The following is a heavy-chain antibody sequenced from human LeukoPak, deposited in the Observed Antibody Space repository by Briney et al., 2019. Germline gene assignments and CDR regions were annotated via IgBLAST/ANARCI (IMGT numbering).Heavy chain of an antibody. J-gene: IGHJ1*01. D-gene: IGHD6-13*01. V-gene: IGHV4-39*07. CDR3: ARGRGAAAGKYFQH. CDR2: INHSGST. CDR1: SDSISSSTYY. Sequence: SSETLSLTCTVSSDSISSSTYYWSWIRQPPGKGLEWIGEINHSGSTNYNPSLKSRVTISVDTSKNQFSLKLSSVTAADTAVYYCARGRGAAAGKYFQHWGQAPWSPSPQ.